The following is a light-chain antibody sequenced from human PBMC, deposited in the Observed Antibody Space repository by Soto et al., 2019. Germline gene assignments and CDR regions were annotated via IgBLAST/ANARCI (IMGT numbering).Light chain of an antibody. Sequence: DIVMTQSPDSLAVSLGERATINCKSSQSVLYSSNNKNYLAWYQQKLGQPPKLLIYWASTRESGVPDRFSGSGSGTDFTLTISSLQAEDVAVYYCQQYYSTPPTFGQGTKAEIK. CDR1: QSVLYSSNNKNY. CDR3: QQYYSTPPT. J-gene: IGKJ1*01. V-gene: IGKV4-1*01. CDR2: WAS.